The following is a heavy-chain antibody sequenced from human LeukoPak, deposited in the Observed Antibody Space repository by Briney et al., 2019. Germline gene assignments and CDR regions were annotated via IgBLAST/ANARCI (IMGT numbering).Heavy chain of an antibody. CDR3: AGRRHYDFYLDDY. J-gene: IGHJ4*02. V-gene: IGHV4-39*07. CDR1: GGSISSSGYY. D-gene: IGHD3-3*01. CDR2: IYYSGST. Sequence: SETLSLTCTVSGGSISSSGYYWGWIRQPPGKGLEWIGSIYYSGSTYYNPSLKSRVTISVDTSKNQFSLKLSSVTAADTAVYYCAGRRHYDFYLDDYWGQGTLVTVSS.